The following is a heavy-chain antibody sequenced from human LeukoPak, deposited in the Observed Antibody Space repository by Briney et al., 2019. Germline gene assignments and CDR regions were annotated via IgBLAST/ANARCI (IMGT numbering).Heavy chain of an antibody. D-gene: IGHD6-19*01. Sequence: GGSLRLSCAASGFTFSNYWMHWVRQAPGKGLVWVSRINSDGINTSYADSVKGRFTISRDNSKNTLYLQMNSLRAEDTAVYYCASRAIAVANARGQGTLVTVSS. J-gene: IGHJ4*02. V-gene: IGHV3-74*01. CDR3: ASRAIAVANA. CDR2: INSDGINT. CDR1: GFTFSNYW.